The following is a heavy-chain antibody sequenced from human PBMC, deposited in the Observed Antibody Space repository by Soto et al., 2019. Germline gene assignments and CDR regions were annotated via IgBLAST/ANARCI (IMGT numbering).Heavy chain of an antibody. D-gene: IGHD2-2*01. CDR3: ARGIQPPPLSPWDV. J-gene: IGHJ6*01. CDR2: ILHRGGT. V-gene: IGHV4-59*01. Sequence: PSETLSLTCHVSGVPIDQYYWTWIRQSPGRGLEWIGYILHRGGTTYNPSLKSRVTISADVSESLVSLTMTSVTDADTALYYCARGIQPPPLSPWDVWGPGTSVTVSS. CDR1: GVPIDQYY.